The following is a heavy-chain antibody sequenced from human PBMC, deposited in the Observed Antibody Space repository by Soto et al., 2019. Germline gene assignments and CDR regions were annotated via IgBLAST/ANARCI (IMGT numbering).Heavy chain of an antibody. CDR2: IIPILGIA. CDR1: GGTFSSYT. D-gene: IGHD3-9*01. V-gene: IGHV1-69*02. CDR3: QWTGYYIEFDY. J-gene: IGHJ4*02. Sequence: QVQLVQSGAEVKKPGSSVKVSCKASGGTFSSYTISWVRQAPGQGLEWMGRIIPILGIANYAQKFQGRVTITEDKSTSTAYMELSSLRSEDTAVYYCQWTGYYIEFDYWGQGTLVTVSS.